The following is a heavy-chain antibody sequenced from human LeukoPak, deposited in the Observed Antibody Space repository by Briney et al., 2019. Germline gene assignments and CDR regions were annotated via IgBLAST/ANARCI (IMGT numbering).Heavy chain of an antibody. Sequence: SETLSLTCTVSGSSISSSSYYWGWIRQPPGKGLEWIGSIYYSGSTYYNPSLKSRVTISVDTSKNQFSLKLSSVTAADTAVYYCARQGLWFGELFPFDYWGQGTLVTVSS. J-gene: IGHJ4*02. V-gene: IGHV4-39*01. D-gene: IGHD3-10*01. CDR2: IYYSGST. CDR3: ARQGLWFGELFPFDY. CDR1: GSSISSSSYY.